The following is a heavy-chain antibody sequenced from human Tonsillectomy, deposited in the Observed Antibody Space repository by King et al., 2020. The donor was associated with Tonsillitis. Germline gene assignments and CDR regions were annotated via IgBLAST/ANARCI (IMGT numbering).Heavy chain of an antibody. D-gene: IGHD3-10*01. CDR2: ISAHNGNT. J-gene: IGHJ6*02. CDR3: ARDDRVTMVRGVIRGYYAMDV. CDR1: GYTFTSYG. Sequence: QLVQSGAEVKKPGASVKVSCKASGYTFTSYGISWVRQAPGQGLEWMGWISAHNGNTNYAQKLQGRVTMTTDTSTSTAYMELRSLRSDDTAVYYCARDDRVTMVRGVIRGYYAMDVWGQGTTVTVSS. V-gene: IGHV1-18*01.